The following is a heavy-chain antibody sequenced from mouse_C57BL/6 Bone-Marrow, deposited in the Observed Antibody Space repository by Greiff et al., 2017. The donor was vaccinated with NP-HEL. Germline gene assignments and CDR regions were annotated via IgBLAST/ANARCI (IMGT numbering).Heavy chain of an antibody. CDR1: GYTFTSYW. J-gene: IGHJ3*01. D-gene: IGHD1-1*01. Sequence: VQLQQSGAELVKPGASVKLSCKASGYTFTSYWMHWVKQRPGQGLEWIGMIHPNSGSTNYNEKFKSKATLTVDKSSSTAYMQLSSLTSEDSAVYYCARSGYYYGTWFAYWGQGTLVTVSA. V-gene: IGHV1-64*01. CDR3: ARSGYYYGTWFAY. CDR2: IHPNSGST.